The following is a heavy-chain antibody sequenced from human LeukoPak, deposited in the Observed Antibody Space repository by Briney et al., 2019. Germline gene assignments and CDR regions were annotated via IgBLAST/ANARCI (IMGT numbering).Heavy chain of an antibody. Sequence: PGGSLRLSCAASGFTFSSYWMNWVRQAPGKGLEWVSSINGGGGSTYYADSVKGRFTISRDNSKNTLYLQMNSLRAEDTAVYYCAKPAKTDYADYWGQGTLVTVSS. D-gene: IGHD1-14*01. CDR2: INGGGGST. CDR1: GFTFSSYW. V-gene: IGHV3-23*01. J-gene: IGHJ4*02. CDR3: AKPAKTDYADY.